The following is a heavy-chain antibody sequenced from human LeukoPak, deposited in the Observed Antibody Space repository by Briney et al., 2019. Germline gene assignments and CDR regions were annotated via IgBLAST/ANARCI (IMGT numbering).Heavy chain of an antibody. D-gene: IGHD1-14*01. CDR2: INPNSGGT. J-gene: IGHJ4*02. CDR1: GDTFTGYY. Sequence: ASVKVSRKASGDTFTGYYMHWVRQAPGQGLEWMGWINPNSGGTNYAQKFQGRVTMTRDTSISTAYMELSRLRSDDTAVYYCARDSKPERFDYWGQGTLVTVSS. CDR3: ARDSKPERFDY. V-gene: IGHV1-2*02.